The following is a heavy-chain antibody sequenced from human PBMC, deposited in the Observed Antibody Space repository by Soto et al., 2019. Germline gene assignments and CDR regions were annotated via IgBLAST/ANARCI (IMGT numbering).Heavy chain of an antibody. CDR3: ARDGSKKGYSYGFLGAGAFDI. CDR1: GGSISSGGYY. V-gene: IGHV4-31*03. D-gene: IGHD5-18*01. CDR2: IYYSGSA. Sequence: SETLSLTCTVSGGSISSGGYYWSWIRQHPGKGLEWIGYIYYSGSAYYNPSLKSRVTISVDTSKNQFSLKLSSVTAADTAVYYCARDGSKKGYSYGFLGAGAFDIWGQGTMVTVSS. J-gene: IGHJ3*02.